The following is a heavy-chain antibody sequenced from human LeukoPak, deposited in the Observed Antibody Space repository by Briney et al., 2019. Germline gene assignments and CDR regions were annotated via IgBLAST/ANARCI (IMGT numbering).Heavy chain of an antibody. J-gene: IGHJ4*02. CDR3: ARSLPTVVTRGAPGDY. CDR2: ISSSSSHI. Sequence: GGSLRLSCAASGFTFSSYSMNWVRQAPGKGLEWVSSISSSSSHIYYADSVKGRFTISRDNAKNSLYLQMNSLRAEDTAVYYCARSLPTVVTRGAPGDYWGQGTLVTVSS. D-gene: IGHD4-23*01. CDR1: GFTFSSYS. V-gene: IGHV3-21*01.